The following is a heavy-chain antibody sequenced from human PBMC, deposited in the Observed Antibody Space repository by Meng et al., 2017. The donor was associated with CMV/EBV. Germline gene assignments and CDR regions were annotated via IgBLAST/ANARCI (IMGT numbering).Heavy chain of an antibody. J-gene: IGHJ6*02. CDR3: ASVNSSSFGYYYYGMDV. V-gene: IGHV1-69*05. CDR2: IIPIFGTA. CDR1: GGTFSSYA. Sequence: SVKVSCKASGGTFSSYAISWVRQAPGQGLEWMGGIIPIFGTANYAQTFQGRVTITTDESTSTAYMELSSLRSEDTAVHYCASVNSSSFGYYYYGMDVWGQGTTVTVSS. D-gene: IGHD6-6*01.